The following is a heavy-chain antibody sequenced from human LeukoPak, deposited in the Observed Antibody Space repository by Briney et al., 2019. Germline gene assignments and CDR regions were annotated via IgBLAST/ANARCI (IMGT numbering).Heavy chain of an antibody. CDR3: ARGGRLVSPYYDSSGYDY. J-gene: IGHJ4*02. D-gene: IGHD3-22*01. CDR1: GYTFTSYG. V-gene: IGHV1-8*03. Sequence: ASVKVSCKASGYTFTSYGISWVRQATGQGLEWMGWMNPNSGNTGYAQKFQGRVTITRNTSISTAYMELSSLRSEDTAVYYCARGGRLVSPYYDSSGYDYWGQGTLVTVSA. CDR2: MNPNSGNT.